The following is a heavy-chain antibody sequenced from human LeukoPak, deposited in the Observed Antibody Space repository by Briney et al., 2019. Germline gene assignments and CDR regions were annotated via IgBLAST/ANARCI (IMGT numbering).Heavy chain of an antibody. V-gene: IGHV1-69*05. CDR2: IIPIFDTT. J-gene: IGHJ4*02. D-gene: IGHD3-22*01. CDR1: GGTFSRYA. CDR3: ARFNYYDSSGYYDY. Sequence: SVNVSCKASGGTFSRYAISWVRQAPGQGLEWMGGIIPIFDTTNYAQKFQGRVTITTDESTSTAYMELSSLRSEDTAVYYCARFNYYDSSGYYDYWGQGTLVTVSS.